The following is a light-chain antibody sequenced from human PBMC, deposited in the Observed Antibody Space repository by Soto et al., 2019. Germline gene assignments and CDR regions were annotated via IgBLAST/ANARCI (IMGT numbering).Light chain of an antibody. V-gene: IGKV3-11*01. Sequence: EIVLTHSPATLSLSPWEIATLSCRASQSVSSYLAWYQQKPGQAPRLLIYDASNRATGIPARFSGSGSGTDFTLTISSLEPEDFAVYYCQQRSNWPPSTFGQGTRLEIK. CDR3: QQRSNWPPST. J-gene: IGKJ5*01. CDR1: QSVSSY. CDR2: DAS.